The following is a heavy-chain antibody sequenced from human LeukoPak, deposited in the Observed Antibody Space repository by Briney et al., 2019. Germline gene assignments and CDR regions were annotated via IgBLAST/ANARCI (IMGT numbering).Heavy chain of an antibody. CDR3: ATTSYRPLNWFDP. Sequence: GASVKVSCKASGYTFTGYYMHWVRQAPGQGLEWMGWINPNSGGTNYAQKFQGRVTMTRDTSISTAYMELSRLRSDDTAVYCCATTSYRPLNWFDPWGQGTLVTVSS. V-gene: IGHV1-2*02. J-gene: IGHJ5*02. CDR1: GYTFTGYY. D-gene: IGHD3-16*02. CDR2: INPNSGGT.